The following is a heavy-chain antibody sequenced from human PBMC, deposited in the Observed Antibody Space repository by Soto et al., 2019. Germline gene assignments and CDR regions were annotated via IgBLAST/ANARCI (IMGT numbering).Heavy chain of an antibody. V-gene: IGHV1-46*01. Sequence: ASVKVSCKASGYTFTGDYMHWLRHAPGQGIEWMGIINPSGGSTSHAQKFQGRVTMTRDTSTSTVYLELSSLRSEDTAVYYCAREGVAVAATERYNWFDPWRPGTLVTVSS. CDR2: INPSGGST. CDR3: AREGVAVAATERYNWFDP. J-gene: IGHJ5*02. CDR1: GYTFTGDY. D-gene: IGHD6-19*01.